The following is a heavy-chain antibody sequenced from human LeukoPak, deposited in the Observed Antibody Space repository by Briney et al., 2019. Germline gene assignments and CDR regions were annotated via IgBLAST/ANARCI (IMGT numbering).Heavy chain of an antibody. Sequence: GRSLRLSCTASGFTFSNYAMHWVRQAPGKGLEWMTVISFDGNNKYYEDSVKGRLPISRDNSKNTLYLQMNRLRAEETDVYYCERTFWDKSNGYDYYFDYWGQGSLVTVSS. CDR1: GFTFSNYA. CDR3: ERTFWDKSNGYDYYFDY. J-gene: IGHJ4*02. V-gene: IGHV3-30*04. CDR2: ISFDGNNK. D-gene: IGHD5-12*01.